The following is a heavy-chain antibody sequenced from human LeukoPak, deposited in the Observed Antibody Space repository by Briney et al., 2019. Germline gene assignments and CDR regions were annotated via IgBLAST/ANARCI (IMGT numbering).Heavy chain of an antibody. V-gene: IGHV3-33*01. D-gene: IGHD1-26*01. CDR2: IWYDGSNK. CDR1: GFTFSSYG. Sequence: PGRSLRLSCAASGFTFSSYGMRWVRQAPGKGLEWVAVIWYDGSNKYYADSVKGRFTISRDNSKNTLYLQMNSLRAEDTAVYYCASASGDTFDYWGQGTLVTVSS. CDR3: ASASGDTFDY. J-gene: IGHJ4*02.